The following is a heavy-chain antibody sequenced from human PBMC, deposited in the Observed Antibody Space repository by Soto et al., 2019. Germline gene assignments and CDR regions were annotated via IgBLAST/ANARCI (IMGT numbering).Heavy chain of an antibody. Sequence: QAQLMQSGAEVKEPGSSAKVSCKASGGTFSGYAISWVRHAPGQGLEWLGGIIPIFGITNYAQKFQNRLTIAADESSATVYMDLRSLTSEDSAIYYCARDPRSITGTTSSEDFQHWGQGTLVSVS. J-gene: IGHJ1*01. V-gene: IGHV1-69*01. CDR2: IIPIFGIT. CDR1: GGTFSGYA. CDR3: ARDPRSITGTTSSEDFQH. D-gene: IGHD1-1*01.